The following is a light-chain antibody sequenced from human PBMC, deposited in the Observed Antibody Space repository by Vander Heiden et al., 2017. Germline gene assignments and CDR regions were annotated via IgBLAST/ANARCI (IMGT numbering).Light chain of an antibody. Sequence: DIQMTQSPSSLSASVGDRVTITCRASQSISSYLNWYQQKAGNAPTLLIYAASTLQSGVPLRFSGSGSGTDFTLTISSLQPEDFATYYCQQSDIIPYTFGQGTKLEIK. CDR2: AAS. V-gene: IGKV1-39*01. CDR1: QSISSY. J-gene: IGKJ2*01. CDR3: QQSDIIPYT.